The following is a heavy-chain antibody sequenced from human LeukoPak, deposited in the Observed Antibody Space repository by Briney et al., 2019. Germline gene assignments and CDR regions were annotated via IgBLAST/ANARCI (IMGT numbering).Heavy chain of an antibody. V-gene: IGHV4-59*08. Sequence: SETLSLTCTVSGGSISSYYWSWIRQPPGKGLEWIGYIYYSGSTNYNPSLKSRVTISVDTSKNQFSLKLSSVTAADTAVYYCASSLSSWAPFDYWGQGTLVTVSS. CDR2: IYYSGST. J-gene: IGHJ4*02. CDR3: ASSLSSWAPFDY. D-gene: IGHD6-13*01. CDR1: GGSISSYY.